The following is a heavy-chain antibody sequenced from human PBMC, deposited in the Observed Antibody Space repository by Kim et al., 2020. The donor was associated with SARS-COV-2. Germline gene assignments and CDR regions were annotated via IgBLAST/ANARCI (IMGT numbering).Heavy chain of an antibody. D-gene: IGHD5-12*01. CDR3: ARDHMIVATMYYYGMDV. J-gene: IGHJ6*02. Sequence: SETLSLTCAVSGGSISSSNWWSWVRQPPGKGLEWIGEIYHSGSTNYNPSLKSRVTISVDKSKNQFSLKLSSVTAADTAVYYCARDHMIVATMYYYGMDVWGQGTTVTVSS. V-gene: IGHV4-4*02. CDR2: IYHSGST. CDR1: GGSISSSNW.